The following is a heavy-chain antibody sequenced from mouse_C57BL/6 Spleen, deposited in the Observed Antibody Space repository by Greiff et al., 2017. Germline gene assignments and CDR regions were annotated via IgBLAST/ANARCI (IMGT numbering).Heavy chain of an antibody. Sequence: QVHVKQSGPELVKPGASVKISCKASGYTFTDYYINWVKQRPGQGLEWIGWIFPGSGSTYYNEKFKGKATLTVDKSSSTAYMLLSSLTSEDSAVYFCARSPYYGSSYRFAYWGQGTLVTVSA. CDR3: ARSPYYGSSYRFAY. J-gene: IGHJ3*01. CDR2: IFPGSGST. CDR1: GYTFTDYY. D-gene: IGHD1-1*01. V-gene: IGHV1-75*01.